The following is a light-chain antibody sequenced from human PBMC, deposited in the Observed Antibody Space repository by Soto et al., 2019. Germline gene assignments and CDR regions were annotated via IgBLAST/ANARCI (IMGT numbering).Light chain of an antibody. J-gene: IGKJ1*01. V-gene: IGKV1-5*03. CDR2: KAS. Sequence: DIQMTQSPSTLSASVGDRVTITCRASQSISSWLAWYQQKPGKAPKLLIYKASSLESGVPSRFSGSGSGTAFTLTISSLQPYDFATYYCQQYNSPPTFGQGTKVEIK. CDR1: QSISSW. CDR3: QQYNSPPT.